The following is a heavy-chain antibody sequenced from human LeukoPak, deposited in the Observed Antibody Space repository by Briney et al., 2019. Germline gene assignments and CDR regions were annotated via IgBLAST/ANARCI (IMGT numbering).Heavy chain of an antibody. Sequence: GGSLRLSCTASGLTFSSSEMVWVRQAPGKGLEWVATISTSGGSTYYADFVKGRFTISRDNSKNTLYLQMNSLRAEDTAVYYCAKDRSMVRGLTITFRRSGTMDVWGKGTTVTISS. CDR2: ISTSGGST. D-gene: IGHD3-10*01. J-gene: IGHJ6*03. CDR1: GLTFSSSE. CDR3: AKDRSMVRGLTITFRRSGTMDV. V-gene: IGHV3-23*01.